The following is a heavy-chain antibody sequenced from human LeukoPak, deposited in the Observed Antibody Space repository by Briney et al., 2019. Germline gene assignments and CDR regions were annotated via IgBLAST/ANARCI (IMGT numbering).Heavy chain of an antibody. J-gene: IGHJ4*02. Sequence: SGTLSLTCAVYGGSFSGYYWSWIRQPPGKGLEWIGEINHSGSTNYNPSLKSRVTISVDTSKNQFSLKLSSVTAADTAVYYCAREEVAGTFGFDYWGQGTLVTVSS. V-gene: IGHV4-34*01. D-gene: IGHD6-19*01. CDR3: AREEVAGTFGFDY. CDR2: INHSGST. CDR1: GGSFSGYY.